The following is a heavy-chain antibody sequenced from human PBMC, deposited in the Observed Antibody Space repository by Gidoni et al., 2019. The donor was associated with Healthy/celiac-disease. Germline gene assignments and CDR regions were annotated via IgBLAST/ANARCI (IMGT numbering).Heavy chain of an antibody. D-gene: IGHD3-10*01. Sequence: QVQLVESGGGVVQPGRSLRISCAASGFTFSSYAMHWVRKAPGKGLEWVAVISYDGSNKYYADSLKGRFTISRDNSKNTLYLQMNSLRAEDTAVYYCARGSGLDYWGQGTLVTVSS. V-gene: IGHV3-30-3*01. CDR2: ISYDGSNK. J-gene: IGHJ4*02. CDR1: GFTFSSYA. CDR3: ARGSGLDY.